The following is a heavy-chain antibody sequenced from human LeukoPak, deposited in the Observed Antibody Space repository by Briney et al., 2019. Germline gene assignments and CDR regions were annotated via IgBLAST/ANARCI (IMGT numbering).Heavy chain of an antibody. CDR2: ISSNSRTI. D-gene: IGHD3-10*02. J-gene: IGHJ4*02. CDR1: GFTFSYHS. V-gene: IGHV3-48*02. CDR3: ARLVYGELSSYDY. Sequence: GGSLRLSCAASGFTFSYHSMNWVRQAPGKGLEWVSFISSNSRTIDYADSVKGRFTISRDNAKNSLYLQMNSLRDEDTAVYYCARLVYGELSSYDYWGQGTLVTVSS.